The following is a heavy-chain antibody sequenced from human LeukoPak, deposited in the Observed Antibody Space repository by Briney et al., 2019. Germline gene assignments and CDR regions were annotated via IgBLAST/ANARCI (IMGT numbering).Heavy chain of an antibody. V-gene: IGHV3-48*01. CDR1: GFTLSDYS. D-gene: IGHD5-24*01. CDR3: ARDYKYAFDN. Sequence: GGSLRLSCADSGFTLSDYSMNWVRQAPGKGLEGISYIGIDSGNTNYADSVKCRFTISADKAKNSLYLQMNSLRVEDTAVYYCARDYKYAFDNWGQGTLVTVSS. CDR2: IGIDSGNT. J-gene: IGHJ4*02.